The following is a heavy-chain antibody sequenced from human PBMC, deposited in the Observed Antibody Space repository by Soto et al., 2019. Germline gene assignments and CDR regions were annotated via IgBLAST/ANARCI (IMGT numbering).Heavy chain of an antibody. CDR2: INAGNGNT. CDR3: ARSYYDYVWGPQNWFDP. Sequence: GASVKVSCKASGYTFTSYAIHWVRQAPGQRLEWMGWINAGNGNTKYSQKFQDRVTITRDTSASTAYMELSSLRSDDTAVYYCARSYYDYVWGPQNWFDPWGQGTLVTVSS. D-gene: IGHD3-16*01. J-gene: IGHJ5*02. V-gene: IGHV1-3*01. CDR1: GYTFTSYA.